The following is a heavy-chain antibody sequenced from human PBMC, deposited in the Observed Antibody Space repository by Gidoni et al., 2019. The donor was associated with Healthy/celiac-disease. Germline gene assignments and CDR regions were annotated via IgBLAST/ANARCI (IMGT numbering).Heavy chain of an antibody. J-gene: IGHJ4*02. V-gene: IGHV3-33*01. D-gene: IGHD5-18*01. CDR3: ARDVDTAMVPDY. CDR2: IWYDGSNK. Sequence: EWVAVIWYDGSNKYYADSVKGRFTISRDNSKNTLYLQMNSLRAEDTAVYYCARDVDTAMVPDYWGQGTLVTVSS.